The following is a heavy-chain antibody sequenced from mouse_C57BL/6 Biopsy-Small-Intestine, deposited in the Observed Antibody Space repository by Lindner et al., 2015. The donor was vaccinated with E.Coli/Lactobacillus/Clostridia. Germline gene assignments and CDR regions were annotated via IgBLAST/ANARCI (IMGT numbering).Heavy chain of an antibody. V-gene: IGHV1-66*01. Sequence: VQLQESGPELVKPGASVKISCKASGYSFTSYYIHWVQQRPGQGLEWIGWIYPGSGNTNYNEEFKDKATLTADTSSSTAYMQRSSLTSEDSAVYYCANGYRYAMDYWGQGTSVTVSS. CDR1: GYSFTSYY. CDR3: ANGYRYAMDY. J-gene: IGHJ4*01. CDR2: IYPGSGNT. D-gene: IGHD2-2*01.